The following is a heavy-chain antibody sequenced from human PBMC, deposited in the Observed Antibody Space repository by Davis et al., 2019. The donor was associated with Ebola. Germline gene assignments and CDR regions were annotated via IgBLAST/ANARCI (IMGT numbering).Heavy chain of an antibody. V-gene: IGHV3-30*18. CDR1: GFTFTNYG. J-gene: IGHJ4*02. D-gene: IGHD4-11*01. CDR3: AKDPKWDYSNSNFDF. CDR2: VSHDGRNE. Sequence: GGSLRLSCAASGFTFTNYGMHWVRQAPGKGLEWVAVVSHDGRNEYYADSVAGRFTISRDNSKNTLYLQMNSLRGEDTAVYFCAKDPKWDYSNSNFDFWGQGTLVTVSS.